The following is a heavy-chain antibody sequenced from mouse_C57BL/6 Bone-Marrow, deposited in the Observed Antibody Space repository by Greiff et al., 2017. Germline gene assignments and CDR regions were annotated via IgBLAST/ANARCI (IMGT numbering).Heavy chain of an antibody. D-gene: IGHD1-1*01. Sequence: EVMLVESGGGLVKPGGSLKLSCAASGFTFSSYTMSWFRQTPEKRLEWVATISGGGGNTYYPDSVKGRFTISRDNAKNTLYLQMSSLRSEDTALYYCARGTTVVATDYAMDYWGQGTSVTVSS. CDR1: GFTFSSYT. J-gene: IGHJ4*01. V-gene: IGHV5-9*01. CDR2: ISGGGGNT. CDR3: ARGTTVVATDYAMDY.